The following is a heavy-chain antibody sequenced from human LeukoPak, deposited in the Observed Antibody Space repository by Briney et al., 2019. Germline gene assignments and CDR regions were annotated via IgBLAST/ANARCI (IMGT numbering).Heavy chain of an antibody. CDR3: AREADFGVGNWFDP. CDR2: IYTSGST. Sequence: SETLSLTCTVSGGSISSGSYYWSWIRQPAGKGLEWIERIYTSGSTNYNPSLKSRVTISVDTSKNQFSLKLSSVTAADTAVYYCAREADFGVGNWFDPWGQGTLVTVSS. J-gene: IGHJ5*02. CDR1: GGSISSGSYY. D-gene: IGHD3-3*01. V-gene: IGHV4-61*02.